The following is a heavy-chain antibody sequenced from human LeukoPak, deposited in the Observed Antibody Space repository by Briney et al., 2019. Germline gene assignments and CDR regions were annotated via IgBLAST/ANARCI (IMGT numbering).Heavy chain of an antibody. CDR1: GFTFTSSA. CDR3: AAGKAVAGYDYYYYGMDV. CDR2: IVVGSGNT. Sequence: ASVKVSCKASGFTFTSSAMQWVRQALGQRLEWIGWIVVGSGNTNYAQKFQERVTITRDMSTSTAYMELSSLRSEDTAVYYCAAGKAVAGYDYYYYGMDVWGQGTTVTVSS. J-gene: IGHJ6*02. V-gene: IGHV1-58*02. D-gene: IGHD6-19*01.